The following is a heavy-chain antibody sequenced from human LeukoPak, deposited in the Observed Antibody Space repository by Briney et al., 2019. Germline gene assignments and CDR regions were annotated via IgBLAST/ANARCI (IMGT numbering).Heavy chain of an antibody. Sequence: SETLSLTCTVSGGSISSYYWSWIRQPPGKGLEWIGYIYYSGSTNYNPSLKSRVTISVDTSKNQFSLKLSSVTAADTAVYYCARDRLRYFDWYDAFDIWGQGTMVTVSS. D-gene: IGHD3-9*01. J-gene: IGHJ3*02. V-gene: IGHV4-59*01. CDR2: IYYSGST. CDR3: ARDRLRYFDWYDAFDI. CDR1: GGSISSYY.